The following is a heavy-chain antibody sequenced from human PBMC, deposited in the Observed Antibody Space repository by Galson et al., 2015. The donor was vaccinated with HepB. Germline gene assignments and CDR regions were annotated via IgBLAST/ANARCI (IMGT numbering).Heavy chain of an antibody. V-gene: IGHV3-7*01. CDR1: GFTFSSYW. D-gene: IGHD1-26*01. CDR2: IKQDGSEK. Sequence: SLRLSCAASGFTFSSYWMSWVRQAPGKGLEWVANIKQDGSEKYYVDSVRGRFTISRDNARNSLYLQMNSLRAEDTAVYYCARVGELPHYFDYWGQGTLVTVSS. CDR3: ARVGELPHYFDY. J-gene: IGHJ4*02.